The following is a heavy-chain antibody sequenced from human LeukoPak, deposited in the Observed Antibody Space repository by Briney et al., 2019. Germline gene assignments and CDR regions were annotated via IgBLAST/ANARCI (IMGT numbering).Heavy chain of an antibody. V-gene: IGHV3-23*01. CDR2: ISGSGGNT. Sequence: PGGSLRLSCAASGFTFSGSAMSWVRQAPGKGLEWVSGISGSGGNTYYADSVKGRFTFSRDNSKNTLYLQMNSLRAEDTAVYYCAKDLYGDYTVDYWGQGTLVTVSS. CDR3: AKDLYGDYTVDY. CDR1: GFTFSGSA. J-gene: IGHJ4*02. D-gene: IGHD4-17*01.